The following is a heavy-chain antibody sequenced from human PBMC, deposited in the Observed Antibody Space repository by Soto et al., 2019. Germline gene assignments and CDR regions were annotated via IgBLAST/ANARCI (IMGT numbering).Heavy chain of an antibody. Sequence: GGSLRLSCAASGFTFSNAWMNWVRQAPGKGLEWVGRIKSKTDGGTTDYAAPVKGRFTISRDDSKNTLYLQMNSLKTEDTAVYYCTTSYLTVVTNYYYGMDVWGQGTTVTVSS. CDR2: IKSKTDGGTT. D-gene: IGHD2-15*01. V-gene: IGHV3-15*07. CDR1: GFTFSNAW. CDR3: TTSYLTVVTNYYYGMDV. J-gene: IGHJ6*02.